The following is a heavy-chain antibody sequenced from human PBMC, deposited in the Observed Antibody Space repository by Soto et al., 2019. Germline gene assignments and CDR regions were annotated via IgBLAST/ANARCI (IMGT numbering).Heavy chain of an antibody. Sequence: QVQLHESGAGLVKPSQTLSLTCTVSGGSISSGGYYWSWIRQHPGKGLEWIGYIYYSGSTYYNPSLKSRVTISVDTSKNQFSLKLSSVTAADTAVYYCAASCVGCGGFNYYGMDVWGQGTTVTVSS. CDR1: GGSISSGGYY. CDR2: IYYSGST. V-gene: IGHV4-31*03. CDR3: AASCVGCGGFNYYGMDV. D-gene: IGHD2-21*01. J-gene: IGHJ6*02.